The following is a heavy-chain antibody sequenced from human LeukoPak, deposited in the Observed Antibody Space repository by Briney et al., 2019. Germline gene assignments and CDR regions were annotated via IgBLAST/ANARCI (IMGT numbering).Heavy chain of an antibody. CDR1: GFPFSSYA. V-gene: IGHV3-23*01. D-gene: IGHD6-13*01. CDR2: IIGSGDTT. CDR3: AREGYSSSWYDY. J-gene: IGHJ4*02. Sequence: GGSLRLSCAVSGFPFSSYAMSWVRQAPGKGLEWVSAIIGSGDTTYYADSVKGRLTISRDNSKNSLYLQMNSLRAEDTAVYYCAREGYSSSWYDYWGQGTLVTVSS.